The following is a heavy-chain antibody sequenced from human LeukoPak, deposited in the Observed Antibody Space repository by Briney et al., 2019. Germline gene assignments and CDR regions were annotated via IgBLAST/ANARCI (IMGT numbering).Heavy chain of an antibody. Sequence: GGSLRLSCAASGFTLSSYWMRWVRQAPGKGLVWVSRIESDGSSTSYADSVEGRFTISRDNAKNTLYLQMNSLRAEDTAVYYCAGYYSGGCYSSYSIDHWGPGTLVTVSS. J-gene: IGHJ4*02. CDR1: GFTLSSYW. CDR2: IESDGSST. V-gene: IGHV3-74*01. CDR3: AGYYSGGCYSSYSIDH. D-gene: IGHD2-15*01.